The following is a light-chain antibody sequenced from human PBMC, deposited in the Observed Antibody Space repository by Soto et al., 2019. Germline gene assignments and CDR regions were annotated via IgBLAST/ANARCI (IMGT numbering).Light chain of an antibody. CDR2: DVN. Sequence: QSALTQPASVSGSPGQSITISCTGTRSDIGAYIFVSWYQQHPGEVPKLMLYDVNVRPSGVSNRFSGSKSGNTASLTISGLQAEDEADYYCTSWTTSTTMIFGGGTQLTVL. CDR1: RSDIGAYIF. J-gene: IGLJ7*01. V-gene: IGLV2-14*03. CDR3: TSWTTSTTMI.